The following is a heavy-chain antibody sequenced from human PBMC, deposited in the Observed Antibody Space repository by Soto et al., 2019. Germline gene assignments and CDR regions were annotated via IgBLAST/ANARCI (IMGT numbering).Heavy chain of an antibody. V-gene: IGHV3-33*01. J-gene: IGHJ4*02. D-gene: IGHD3-10*02. CDR2: IRFDGSNI. CDR1: ESIFRGYG. Sequence: QVQMVESGGGVVQPGGSLRLSCAVSESIFRGYGMHWVRQAPGKGLEWVAIIRFDGSNIHYADYVMGRFTISRDTSKNMLYLEMNNLRVEDTAVYYCARDGVGVTTFWGFLDYWGQGTLVTVSA. CDR3: ARDGVGVTTFWGFLDY.